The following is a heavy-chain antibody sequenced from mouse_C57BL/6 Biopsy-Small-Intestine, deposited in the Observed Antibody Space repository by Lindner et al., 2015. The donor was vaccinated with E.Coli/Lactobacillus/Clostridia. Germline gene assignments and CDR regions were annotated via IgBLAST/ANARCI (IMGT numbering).Heavy chain of an antibody. J-gene: IGHJ4*01. D-gene: IGHD3-2*02. CDR2: FYPGSDSV. V-gene: IGHV1-62-2*01. CDR1: GYTFPKYT. CDR3: ARREAQALRGTMDY. Sequence: VQLQESGPELVKPGASVKLSCKASGYTFPKYTIHWVKQRSGQGLEWIGWFYPGSDSVQYNEKFRDKATLTADKSSSTVYMELSRLTSEDSAVYFCARREAQALRGTMDYWGQGTSVTVSS.